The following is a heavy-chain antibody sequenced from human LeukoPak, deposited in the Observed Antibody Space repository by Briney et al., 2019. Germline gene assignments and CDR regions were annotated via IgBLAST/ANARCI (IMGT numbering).Heavy chain of an antibody. V-gene: IGHV3-21*01. J-gene: IGHJ4*02. CDR2: ISSSSSYI. CDR1: GFTFSSYS. D-gene: IGHD3-22*01. CDR3: ARDGYYYDSSGYVVDY. Sequence: GGSLRLSCAASGFTFSSYSMNWVRQAPGEGLEWVSSISSSSSYIYYADSVKGRFTISRDNAKNSLYLQMNSLRAEDTAVYYCARDGYYYDSSGYVVDYWGQGTLVTVSS.